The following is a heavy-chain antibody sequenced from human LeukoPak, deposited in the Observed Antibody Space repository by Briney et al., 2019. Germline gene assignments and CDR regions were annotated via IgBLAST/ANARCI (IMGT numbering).Heavy chain of an antibody. CDR2: ISSSGSTL. CDR3: ARETQTPHCVPFDC. Sequence: PGGSLRLSCAASGFPFSSYEMNWVRQAPGKGLEWVSYISSSGSTLYYADSVKGRFTISRDNAKNSLYLQMNSLRAEDTAVYYCARETQTPHCVPFDCGGQGTLVTVSS. CDR1: GFPFSSYE. J-gene: IGHJ4*02. V-gene: IGHV3-48*03. D-gene: IGHD2-21*02.